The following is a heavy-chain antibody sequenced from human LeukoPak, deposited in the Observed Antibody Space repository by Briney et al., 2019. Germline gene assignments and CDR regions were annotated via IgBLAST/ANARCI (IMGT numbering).Heavy chain of an antibody. CDR1: GGSFSGYY. CDR3: ARDPVLLWFGESETGDAFDI. Sequence: SETLSLTCAVYGGSFSGYYWSWIRQPPGKGLEWIGEINHSGSTNCNPSLKSRVTISVDTSKNQFSLKLSSVTAADTAVYYCARDPVLLWFGESETGDAFDIWGQGTMVSVSS. CDR2: INHSGST. J-gene: IGHJ3*02. V-gene: IGHV4-34*01. D-gene: IGHD3-10*01.